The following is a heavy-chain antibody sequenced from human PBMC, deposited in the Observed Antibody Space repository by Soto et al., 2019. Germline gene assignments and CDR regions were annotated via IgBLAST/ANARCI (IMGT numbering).Heavy chain of an antibody. CDR1: GYAFGGYA. V-gene: IGHV1-18*04. Sequence: QVQLVQSGAEVKKPAASVKVSCKASGYAFGGYAISWVRQAPGQGLEWMGWVSAYSGHTDYAQNLQGRVSMTTETSTSTAYMELGSLTSDDPAVYYCARPSGSYGDYAWSLAYWGQGTLVTVSS. D-gene: IGHD4-17*01. CDR3: ARPSGSYGDYAWSLAY. CDR2: VSAYSGHT. J-gene: IGHJ4*02.